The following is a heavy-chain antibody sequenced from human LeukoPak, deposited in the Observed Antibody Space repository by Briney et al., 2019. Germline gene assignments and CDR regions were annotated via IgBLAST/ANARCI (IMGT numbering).Heavy chain of an antibody. J-gene: IGHJ4*02. D-gene: IGHD3-22*01. CDR1: GFTFSSYA. Sequence: PGGSLRLSCAASGFTFSSYAMSWVRQAPGKGLEWVSAISGSGGSTYYADSVKGRFTISRDNSKNTLYLQMNSLGAEDTAVYYCAKSPMIVEEPIDYWGQGTLVTVSS. CDR3: AKSPMIVEEPIDY. V-gene: IGHV3-23*01. CDR2: ISGSGGST.